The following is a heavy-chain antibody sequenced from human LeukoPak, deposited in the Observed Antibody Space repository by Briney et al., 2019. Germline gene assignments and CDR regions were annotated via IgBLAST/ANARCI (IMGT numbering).Heavy chain of an antibody. J-gene: IGHJ4*02. CDR1: GYTFTSYA. D-gene: IGHD6-19*01. Sequence: ASVKVSCKTSGYTFTSYAMHWVRQAPGQRLEWMGWINAGNGNTKYSQKFQGRVTITRDTSASTAYMELSSLRSEDTAVYCCARDSSGWYGGYWGQGTLVTVSS. CDR3: ARDSSGWYGGY. V-gene: IGHV1-3*01. CDR2: INAGNGNT.